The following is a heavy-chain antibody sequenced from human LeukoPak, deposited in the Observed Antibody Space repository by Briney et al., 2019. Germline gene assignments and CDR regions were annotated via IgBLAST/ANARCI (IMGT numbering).Heavy chain of an antibody. V-gene: IGHV3-23*01. CDR1: GFTFSSYA. D-gene: IGHD6-19*01. CDR3: AKDRRSGWYETLDY. Sequence: PGASLRLSCAASGFTFSSYAMSWVRQAPGKGLGWVSAISGSGGSTYYADSVKGRFTISRDNSKNTLYLQMNSLRAEDTAVYYCAKDRRSGWYETLDYWGQGTLVSVPT. CDR2: ISGSGGST. J-gene: IGHJ4*02.